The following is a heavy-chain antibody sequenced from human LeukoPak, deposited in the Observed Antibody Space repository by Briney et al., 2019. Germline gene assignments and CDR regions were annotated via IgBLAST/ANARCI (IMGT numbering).Heavy chain of an antibody. D-gene: IGHD3-3*01. V-gene: IGHV3-9*01. CDR3: AKARGIALFGVAAYFDY. CDR1: GFTFDDCA. CDR2: ISWNSGSI. J-gene: IGHJ4*02. Sequence: GRSLRLSCAASGFTFDDCAMHWVRQAPGKGLEWVSGISWNSGSINYADSVKGRFTISRDNAKNSLYLQMNSLRPEDTALYYCAKARGIALFGVAAYFDYWGQGTLVTVSS.